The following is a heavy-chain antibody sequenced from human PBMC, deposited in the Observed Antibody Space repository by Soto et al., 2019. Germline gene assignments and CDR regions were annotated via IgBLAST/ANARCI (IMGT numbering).Heavy chain of an antibody. CDR3: AKDSNPLRTVTTSAFDY. Sequence: GGSLRLSCAASGFTFSSYAMSWVRQAPGKGLEWVSAISGSGGSTYYADSVKGRFTISRDNSKNTLYLQMNSLRAEDTAVYYCAKDSNPLRTVTTSAFDYWGQGTLVTVSS. CDR2: ISGSGGST. J-gene: IGHJ4*02. CDR1: GFTFSSYA. V-gene: IGHV3-23*01. D-gene: IGHD4-17*01.